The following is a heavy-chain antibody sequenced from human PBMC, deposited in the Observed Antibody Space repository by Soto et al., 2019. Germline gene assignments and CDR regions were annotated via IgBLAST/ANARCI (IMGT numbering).Heavy chain of an antibody. D-gene: IGHD6-19*01. CDR3: ARIRNTRGSGWYYFDY. V-gene: IGHV2-70*01. J-gene: IGHJ4*02. CDR1: GFSLSTSGMC. Sequence: GSGPTLVNPTQTLTLTCTFSGFSLSTSGMCVSWIRQPPGKALEWLALIDWGDEKYYSTSLKTRLTISKDTSKNQVVLTMTNMDPVDTATYYCARIRNTRGSGWYYFDYWGQGTQVTVSS. CDR2: IDWGDEK.